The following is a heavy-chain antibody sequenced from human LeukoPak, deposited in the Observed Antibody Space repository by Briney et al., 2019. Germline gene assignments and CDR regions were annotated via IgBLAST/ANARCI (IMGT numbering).Heavy chain of an antibody. D-gene: IGHD3-22*01. Sequence: SETLSLTCTVSGGSISSYYWSWIRQPPGKGLEWIGYIYYSGSTNYNPSLKSRVTISVDTSKNQFSLKLSSVTAADTAVYYCAREANYYDSSGYLGAFDIWGQGTMVTVSS. J-gene: IGHJ3*02. CDR3: AREANYYDSSGYLGAFDI. CDR1: GGSISSYY. CDR2: IYYSGST. V-gene: IGHV4-59*01.